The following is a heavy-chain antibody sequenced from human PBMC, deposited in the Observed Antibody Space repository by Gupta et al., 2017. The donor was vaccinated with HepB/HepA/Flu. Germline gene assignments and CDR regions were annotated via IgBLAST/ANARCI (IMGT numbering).Heavy chain of an antibody. Sequence: EVQLLESGGGLVQPGGSLRLSCAVSGFTFSSYGMSWVRQAPGKGLEWVSIISTDSGAKHYADSVKGRFTISRDNSRNTLYLQMNSLTAEDTAVYYCTKGESGGGYYSPFDHWGQGTLVTVSS. J-gene: IGHJ4*02. CDR1: GFTFSSYG. V-gene: IGHV3-23*01. D-gene: IGHD3-22*01. CDR2: ISTDSGAK. CDR3: TKGESGGGYYSPFDH.